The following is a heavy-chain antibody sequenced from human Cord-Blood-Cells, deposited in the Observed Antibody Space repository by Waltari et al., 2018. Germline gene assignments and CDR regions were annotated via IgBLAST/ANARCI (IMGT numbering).Heavy chain of an antibody. CDR3: ASNTRTQYYDILTGYAFDI. V-gene: IGHV4-34*01. D-gene: IGHD3-9*01. J-gene: IGHJ3*02. CDR1: GGSFSGCY. Sequence: QVQLQQWGAGLLKPSETLSLTCAVYGGSFSGCYWSWIRQPPGKGLEWIGEINHSGSTNYHPSLKRRVTISVDTSKNQFSLKLSSVTAADTAVYYCASNTRTQYYDILTGYAFDIWGQGTMVTVSS. CDR2: INHSGST.